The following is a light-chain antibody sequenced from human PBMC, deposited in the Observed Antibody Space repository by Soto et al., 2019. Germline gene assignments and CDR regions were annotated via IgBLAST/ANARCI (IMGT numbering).Light chain of an antibody. CDR1: TSDVGGYNY. CDR3: CSYAGSYSLL. CDR2: DVT. V-gene: IGLV2-11*01. Sequence: QSALTQPRSVSGSPGQSVTISCTATTSDVGGYNYVSWYRQHPGKAPKLLIYDVTKRPSGVPGHFSGSKSDNTASLTISGLQAEDEADYYCCSYAGSYSLLFGGGTKLTVL. J-gene: IGLJ2*01.